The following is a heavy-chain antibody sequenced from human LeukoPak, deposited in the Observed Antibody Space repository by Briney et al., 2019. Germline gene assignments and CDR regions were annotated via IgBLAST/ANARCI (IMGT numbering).Heavy chain of an antibody. CDR2: IYYSGST. CDR3: ACSGYYYYFDY. V-gene: IGHV4-59*01. CDR1: GGSISSYY. Sequence: SETLSLTCTVSGGSISSYYWSWIRQPPGKGLEWIGYIYYSGSTNYNPSLKSRVTISVDTSKNQFSLKLSSVTAADTAVYYCACSGYYYYFDYWGQGTLVAVSS. D-gene: IGHD3-22*01. J-gene: IGHJ4*02.